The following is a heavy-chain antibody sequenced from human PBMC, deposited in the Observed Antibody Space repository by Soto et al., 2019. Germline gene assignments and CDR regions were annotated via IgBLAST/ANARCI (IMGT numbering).Heavy chain of an antibody. J-gene: IGHJ5*02. Sequence: QVQLVQSGAEVKKPGSSVKVSCKASGGTFSSYAISWVRQAPGQGLEWMGGIIPIFGTANYAQKFQGRVTITAAEPRGTAYMERSSLVSEDRAVFYCGRGGGGGYLGNWFDPWGQGTLVTVSS. D-gene: IGHD1-26*01. CDR2: IIPIFGTA. V-gene: IGHV1-69*01. CDR1: GGTFSSYA. CDR3: GRGGGGGYLGNWFDP.